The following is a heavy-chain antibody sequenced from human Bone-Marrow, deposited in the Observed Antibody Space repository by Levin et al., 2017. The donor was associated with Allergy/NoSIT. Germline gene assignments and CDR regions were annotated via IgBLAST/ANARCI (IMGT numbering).Heavy chain of an antibody. V-gene: IGHV5-51*01. CDR1: GYSFTSYW. D-gene: IGHD2-2*01. CDR2: IYPGDSDT. J-gene: IGHJ5*02. CDR3: ARQSRYCSSTSCPPGWFDP. Sequence: GESLKISCKGSGYSFTSYWIGWVRQMPGKGLEWMGIIYPGDSDTRYSPSFQGQVTISADKSISTAYLQWSSLKASDTAMYYCARQSRYCSSTSCPPGWFDPWGQGTLVTVSS.